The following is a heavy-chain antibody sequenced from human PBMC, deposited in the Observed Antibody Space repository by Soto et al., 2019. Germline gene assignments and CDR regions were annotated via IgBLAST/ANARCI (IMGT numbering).Heavy chain of an antibody. CDR2: ITYDGSNK. CDR3: VFVKREVRLMELASVLAFRAKRPFDL. V-gene: IGHV3-30-3*01. J-gene: IGHJ2*01. Sequence: DKGLEWVALITYDGSNKSYAASVKGRFTIYRDNSKNTLYLQMNSLRAEDTAVYYCVFVKREVRLMELASVLAFRAKRPFDL. D-gene: IGHD3-3*01.